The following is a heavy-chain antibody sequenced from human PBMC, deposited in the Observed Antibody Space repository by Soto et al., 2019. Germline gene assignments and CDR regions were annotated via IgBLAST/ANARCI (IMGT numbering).Heavy chain of an antibody. CDR3: AKSAYSEWYFDV. J-gene: IGHJ2*01. Sequence: QAQLVESGGGVVQPGRSLRLSCAASGFTFSNYGIHWVRQASGKGLEWVAVISYDGSNKLYADSVRGRFTISRDNSKNTVSLRMNSLRAEDTAMYYCAKSAYSEWYFDVWGRGTLLTVSS. CDR2: ISYDGSNK. D-gene: IGHD2-15*01. CDR1: GFTFSNYG. V-gene: IGHV3-30*18.